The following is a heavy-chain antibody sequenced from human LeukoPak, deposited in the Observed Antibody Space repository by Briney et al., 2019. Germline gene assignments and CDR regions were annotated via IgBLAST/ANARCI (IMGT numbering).Heavy chain of an antibody. J-gene: IGHJ2*01. CDR2: IWYDGSNK. Sequence: PGGSXRLSCAASGFTFSSYGMHWVRQAPGKGLEWVAVIWYDGSNKYYADSVKGRFTISRDNSKNTLYLQMNSLRAEDTAVYYCAKDLGTYYDSSGIAFDLWGRGTLVTVSS. CDR3: AKDLGTYYDSSGIAFDL. V-gene: IGHV3-33*06. CDR1: GFTFSSYG. D-gene: IGHD3-22*01.